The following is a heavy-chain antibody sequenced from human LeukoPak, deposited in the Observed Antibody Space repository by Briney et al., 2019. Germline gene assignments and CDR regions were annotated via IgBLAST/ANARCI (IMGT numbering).Heavy chain of an antibody. D-gene: IGHD3-10*01. Sequence: ASVTVSCLTSGCSFSNYGISWLRQPPGQGLEWMGWISADNGNTHYAQKYQDRVTMTTDTSTSTAYLELRSLRSDDTAMYYCARDQKGIRWFGESASYLDYWGQGTLLTVSS. CDR3: ARDQKGIRWFGESASYLDY. J-gene: IGHJ4*02. V-gene: IGHV1-18*01. CDR2: ISADNGNT. CDR1: GCSFSNYG.